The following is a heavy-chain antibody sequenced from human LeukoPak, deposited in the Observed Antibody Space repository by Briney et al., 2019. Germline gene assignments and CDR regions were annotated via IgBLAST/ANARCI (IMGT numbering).Heavy chain of an antibody. CDR3: AKVVRGVPWGSYYFDF. Sequence: SETLSLTCTVSGDSISSYYWSWIRQSPGKGLEWIGYIYYSGNTNYNPSLKSRVTISVDTSKNQFSLKLSSVTAADTAVYYCAKVVRGVPWGSYYFDFWGQGTLVTVSS. V-gene: IGHV4-59*01. J-gene: IGHJ4*02. CDR1: GDSISSYY. CDR2: IYYSGNT. D-gene: IGHD3-10*01.